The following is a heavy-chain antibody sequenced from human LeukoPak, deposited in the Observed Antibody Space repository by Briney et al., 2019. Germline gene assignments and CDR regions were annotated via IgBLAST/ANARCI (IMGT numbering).Heavy chain of an antibody. D-gene: IGHD4-17*01. CDR3: ASYGGGSDY. CDR2: IYYSGST. V-gene: IGHV4-39*01. J-gene: IGHJ4*02. CDR1: GGSISSSSYY. Sequence: NPSETLSLTCTVSGGSISSSSYYWGWIRQPPGKGLEWIGSIYYSGSTYYNPSLKSRVTISVDTSKNQFSLKLSSVTAADTAVYYCASYGGGSDYWGQGTLVTVSS.